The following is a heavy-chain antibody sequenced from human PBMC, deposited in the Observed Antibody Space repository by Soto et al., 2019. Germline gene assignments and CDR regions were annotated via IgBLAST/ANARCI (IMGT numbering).Heavy chain of an antibody. Sequence: GGSLRLSCAASGFTFSSYGMHWVRQAPGKGLEWVAVIWYDGSNKYYADSVKGRFTISRDNSKNTLYLQMNSLRAEDTAVYYCARPASNLYYYDSSGYAFDIWGQGTMVTVSS. CDR1: GFTFSSYG. D-gene: IGHD3-22*01. CDR3: ARPASNLYYYDSSGYAFDI. V-gene: IGHV3-33*01. CDR2: IWYDGSNK. J-gene: IGHJ3*02.